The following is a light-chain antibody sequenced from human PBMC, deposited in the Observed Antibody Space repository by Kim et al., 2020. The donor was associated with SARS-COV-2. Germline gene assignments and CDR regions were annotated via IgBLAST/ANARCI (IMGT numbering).Light chain of an antibody. CDR3: KKYFGALF. Sequence: DIVVTQSPDSLAVSLGERATISCKSSQSVFYSGNKKNYIAWYQQKPGQPPKLLIYWASVRESWVPDRFSGSGSGTDFTLTISNLQAEDVAVYYCKKYFGALFFGQGTKLEI. CDR2: WAS. CDR1: QSVFYSGNKKNY. V-gene: IGKV4-1*01. J-gene: IGKJ2*01.